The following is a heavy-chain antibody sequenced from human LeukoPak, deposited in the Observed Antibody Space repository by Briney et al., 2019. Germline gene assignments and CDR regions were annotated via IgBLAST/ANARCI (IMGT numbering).Heavy chain of an antibody. Sequence: GGSLRLSCSASGFTLGSYPMSWVRQAPGKGPEWVSAITGSASITYYADSVKGRFTISKDNSRNTVLLQMNSLRVEDTAVYYCARGLKLTGILDYWGQGTLVTVSS. CDR3: ARGLKLTGILDY. V-gene: IGHV3-23*01. D-gene: IGHD3-9*01. J-gene: IGHJ4*02. CDR1: GFTLGSYP. CDR2: ITGSASIT.